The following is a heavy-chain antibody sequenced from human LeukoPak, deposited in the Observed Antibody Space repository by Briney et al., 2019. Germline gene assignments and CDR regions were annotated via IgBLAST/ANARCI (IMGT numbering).Heavy chain of an antibody. CDR1: GFTFSSYA. CDR2: ISGSGGST. CDR3: AKDRLEREYWGSSSWPNDY. Sequence: PGGSLRLSCAASGFTFSSYAMSWVRQAPGKGLEWVSAISGSGGSTYYADSVKGRFTISRDNSKNTLYLQMNSLRAEDTAVYYCAKDRLEREYWGSSSWPNDYWGQGTLVTVSS. D-gene: IGHD6-13*01. V-gene: IGHV3-23*01. J-gene: IGHJ4*02.